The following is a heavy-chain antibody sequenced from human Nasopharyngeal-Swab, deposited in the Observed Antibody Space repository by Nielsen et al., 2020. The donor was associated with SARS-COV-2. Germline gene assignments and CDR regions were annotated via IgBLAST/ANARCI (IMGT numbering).Heavy chain of an antibody. V-gene: IGHV3-74*01. CDR3: ARDLDCSSSDCYLDAFDI. CDR2: INSEGSST. Sequence: GESLKISCAASGFTFSTYWMHWVRQAPGKGLVWVSRINSEGSSTTYADPVKGRFTISRDNAKNTLSLQLNSLRVEDTAVYYCARDLDCSSSDCYLDAFDIWGQGTAVTVSS. CDR1: GFTFSTYW. J-gene: IGHJ3*02. D-gene: IGHD2-2*01.